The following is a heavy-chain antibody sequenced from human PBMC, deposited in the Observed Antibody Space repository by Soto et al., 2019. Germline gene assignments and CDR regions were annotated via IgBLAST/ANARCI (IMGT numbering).Heavy chain of an antibody. D-gene: IGHD3-16*02. CDR2: IYSGGST. J-gene: IGHJ6*03. V-gene: IGHV3-53*04. CDR1: GFTVSSNY. Sequence: EVQLVESGGGLVQPGGSLRLSCAASGFTVSSNYMSWVRQAPGKGLEWVSVIYSGGSTYYADSVKGRFTISRHNSKNTTYLQMNSLRAEDTAVYYCAGGSRDYIWGSYRPYYMDVWGKGTTVTVSS. CDR3: AGGSRDYIWGSYRPYYMDV.